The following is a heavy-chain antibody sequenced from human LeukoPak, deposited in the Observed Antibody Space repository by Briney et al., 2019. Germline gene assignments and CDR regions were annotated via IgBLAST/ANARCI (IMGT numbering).Heavy chain of an antibody. V-gene: IGHV1-2*02. CDR1: GYTFTGYY. Sequence: ASVKVSCKASGYTFTGYYMHWVRQAPGQGLEWMGWINPNSGGTNHAQKFQGRVTMTRDTSISTAYMELSRLRSDDTAVYYCARDGEDIVVVPAATGYWFDPWGQGTLVTVSS. D-gene: IGHD2-2*01. CDR3: ARDGEDIVVVPAATGYWFDP. J-gene: IGHJ5*02. CDR2: INPNSGGT.